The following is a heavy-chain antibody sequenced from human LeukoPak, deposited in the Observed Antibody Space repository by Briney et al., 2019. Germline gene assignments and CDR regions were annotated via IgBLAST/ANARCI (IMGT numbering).Heavy chain of an antibody. D-gene: IGHD5-18*01. CDR3: ARDPSYGFDY. CDR2: IKQDGSEK. J-gene: IGHJ4*02. Sequence: GGSLRLSCAASGFTFSSCWMSWVRQAPGKGLEWVANIKQDGSEKYYVDSVKGRFTISRDNAKNSLYLQMNSLRAEDTAVYYCARDPSYGFDYWGQGTLVTVSS. V-gene: IGHV3-7*03. CDR1: GFTFSSCW.